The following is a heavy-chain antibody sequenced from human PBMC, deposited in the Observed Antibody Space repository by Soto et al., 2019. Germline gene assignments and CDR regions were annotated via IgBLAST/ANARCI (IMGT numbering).Heavy chain of an antibody. V-gene: IGHV4-4*07. CDR1: GCSISNYY. CDR2: IYSSGSI. Sequence: SEPLSLTCSVSGCSISNYYCNWIRQPAGKGLRWIGRIYSSGSINYNPSLKSRVTMSVDTSKNQFSLKLTSVTAADTAVYYCARQTTYSGSWHDYWGQGTLVTVSS. J-gene: IGHJ4*02. D-gene: IGHD6-13*01. CDR3: ARQTTYSGSWHDY.